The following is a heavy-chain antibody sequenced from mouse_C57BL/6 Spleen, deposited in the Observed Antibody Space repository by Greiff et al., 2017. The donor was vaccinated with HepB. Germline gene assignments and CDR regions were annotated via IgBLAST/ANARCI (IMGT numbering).Heavy chain of an antibody. CDR1: GFTFSDYG. J-gene: IGHJ3*01. CDR2: ISSGSSTI. Sequence: DVMLVESGGGLVKPGGSLKLSCAASGFTFSDYGMHWVRQAPEKGLEWVAYISSGSSTIYYADTVKGRFTISRDNAKNTLFLQMTSLRSEDTAMYYCASDDYDEPWFAYWGQGTLVTVSA. V-gene: IGHV5-17*01. CDR3: ASDDYDEPWFAY. D-gene: IGHD2-4*01.